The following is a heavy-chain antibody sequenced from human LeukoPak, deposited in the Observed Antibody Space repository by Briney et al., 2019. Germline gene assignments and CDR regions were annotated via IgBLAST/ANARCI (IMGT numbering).Heavy chain of an antibody. V-gene: IGHV4-59*01. Sequence: SETLSLTCTVAGGSISGYYWSWIRQPPGKGLEWIGCIYYSGSTNYNPSLKSRVTISVDMSKNQFSLKLSSVTAADTAVYYCARTQLVHSYFDYWGQGTLVTVSS. CDR1: GGSISGYY. J-gene: IGHJ4*02. D-gene: IGHD6-13*01. CDR3: ARTQLVHSYFDY. CDR2: IYYSGST.